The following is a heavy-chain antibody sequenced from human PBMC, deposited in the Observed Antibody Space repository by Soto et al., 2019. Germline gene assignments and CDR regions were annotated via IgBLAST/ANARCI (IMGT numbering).Heavy chain of an antibody. V-gene: IGHV4-59*01. Sequence: QVQLQESGPGLVKPSETLSLTCTVSGGSTSNYYWSWIRQPPGNELEWIAYIYYNGITNYNPSLKSRVTISVDTSKNQFSLTLTSVTAADTAVYYCARGRRYYYDNTGPFYFEHWGQGTLVTVSS. CDR2: IYYNGIT. J-gene: IGHJ4*02. CDR3: ARGRRYYYDNTGPFYFEH. D-gene: IGHD3-22*01. CDR1: GGSTSNYY.